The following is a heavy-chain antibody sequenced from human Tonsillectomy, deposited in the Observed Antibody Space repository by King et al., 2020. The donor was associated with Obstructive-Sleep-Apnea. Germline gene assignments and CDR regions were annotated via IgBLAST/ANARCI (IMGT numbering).Heavy chain of an antibody. CDR3: ARSIAARQYFDY. CDR1: GGSISSDGYS. V-gene: IGHV4-30-4*07. Sequence: QLQESGPGLVKPSQTLSLACGVSGGSISSDGYSWSWIRQPPGKGLEWIGYIYHTGKTHYSPSLKSRLTISVDTSKNHFSLKLTSVTAADPAVYYCARSIAARQYFDYWGQGTLVTVSS. D-gene: IGHD6-6*01. CDR2: IYHTGKT. J-gene: IGHJ4*02.